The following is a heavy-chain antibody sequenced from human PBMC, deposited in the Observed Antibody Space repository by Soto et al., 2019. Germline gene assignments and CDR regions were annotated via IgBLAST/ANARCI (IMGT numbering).Heavy chain of an antibody. CDR1: GYTFTSYA. CDR2: INASNGNT. V-gene: IGHV1-3*01. J-gene: IGHJ5*02. Sequence: QVQLVQSGAEVKKPGASVKVSCKASGYTFTSYAMHWVRQAPGQRLEWMGWINASNGNTKYSQKFQGRVTITRDTSASTAYMELSSLRSEDTAVYYCARDGGDYDYVWGSYRSEQYTGWFDPWGQGTLVTVSS. CDR3: ARDGGDYDYVWGSYRSEQYTGWFDP. D-gene: IGHD3-16*02.